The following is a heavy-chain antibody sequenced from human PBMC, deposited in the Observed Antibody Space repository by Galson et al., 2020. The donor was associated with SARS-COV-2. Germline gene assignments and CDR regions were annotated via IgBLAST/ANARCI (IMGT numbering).Heavy chain of an antibody. V-gene: IGHV3-30*02. CDR3: AKDLTHYYGSGGGATALDY. D-gene: IGHD3-10*01. J-gene: IGHJ4*02. Sequence: QLGESLKISCAASGFTFSSYGMHWVRQAPGKGMEWVAFIRYDGSHKYYADSVKGRFTISRDNSKNTLYLQMNSLRAEDTAVYYCAKDLTHYYGSGGGATALDYWGQGTLVTVSS. CDR2: IRYDGSHK. CDR1: GFTFSSYG.